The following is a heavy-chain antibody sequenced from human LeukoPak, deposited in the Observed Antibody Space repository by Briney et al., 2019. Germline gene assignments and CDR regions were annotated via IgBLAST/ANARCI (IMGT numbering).Heavy chain of an antibody. V-gene: IGHV1-8*01. CDR3: ARGTLDTAMVHYYYYYYMDV. D-gene: IGHD5-18*01. Sequence: GASVKVSCKASGYTLTSYDINWVRQATGQGLEWMGWMNPNSGKTGYAQKFQGRVTITRNTSISTAYMELSSLRSEDTAVYYCARGTLDTAMVHYYYYYYMDVWGKGTTVTVPS. J-gene: IGHJ6*03. CDR2: MNPNSGKT. CDR1: GYTLTSYD.